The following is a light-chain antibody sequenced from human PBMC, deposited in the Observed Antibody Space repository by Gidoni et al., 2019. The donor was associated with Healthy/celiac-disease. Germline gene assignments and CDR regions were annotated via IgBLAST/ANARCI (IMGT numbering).Light chain of an antibody. CDR1: QDISNY. J-gene: IGKJ4*01. CDR2: DAS. V-gene: IGKV1-33*01. CDR3: QQYDNPHPRLT. Sequence: DIQMTQSPSSLSASVGDRVTITCQASQDISNYLNWYQQKPGKAPKLLIYDASNLETGVQSRVRGSGSGTDFTFTISSLQPEDIATYYCQQYDNPHPRLTFDGGTKVEIK.